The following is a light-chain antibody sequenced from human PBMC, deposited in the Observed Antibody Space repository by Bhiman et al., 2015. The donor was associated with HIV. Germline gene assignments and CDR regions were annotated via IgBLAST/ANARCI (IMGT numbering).Light chain of an antibody. J-gene: IGLJ1*01. V-gene: IGLV1-47*01. CDR2: RNN. CDR3: SSYTSSSAYV. CDR1: SSNIGSNY. Sequence: QSVLTQPPSASGTPGQRVTISCSGSSSNIGSNYVYWYQQLPGTTPKLLICRNNQRPSGVPDRFSGSKSGTSASLAISGLRSEDEADYYCSSYTSSSAYVFGTGTKVTVL.